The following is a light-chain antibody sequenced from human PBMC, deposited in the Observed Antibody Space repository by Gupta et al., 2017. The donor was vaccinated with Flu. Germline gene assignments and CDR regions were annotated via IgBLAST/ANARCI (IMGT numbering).Light chain of an antibody. CDR1: SSDIGTYNY. V-gene: IGLV2-8*01. Sequence: QSALTQPPSASGSPGQTVTISCTGTSSDIGTYNYVSWYQQHPGKAPKLLIYEVFKRPSGVPARISGSKSGNTASLTISGLQSEDEADYYCNSYGAGNTFFFGTGTKVTVL. CDR2: EVF. CDR3: NSYGAGNTFF. J-gene: IGLJ1*01.